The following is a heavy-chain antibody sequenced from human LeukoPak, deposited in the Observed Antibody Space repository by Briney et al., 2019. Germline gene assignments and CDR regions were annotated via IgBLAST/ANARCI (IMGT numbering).Heavy chain of an antibody. V-gene: IGHV3-33*01. J-gene: IGHJ4*02. CDR3: ARHGSGSRFFDPCDH. CDR1: GFTFSSYA. Sequence: GGSLRLSCAASGFTFSSYAMHWVRQAPGKGLEWVALIWNDGRNKYYADSVKGRFTISRDNFKNTLYLQMDSPRAEDTAVYYCARHGSGSRFFDPCDHWGQGTLVTVSS. D-gene: IGHD1-26*01. CDR2: IWNDGRNK.